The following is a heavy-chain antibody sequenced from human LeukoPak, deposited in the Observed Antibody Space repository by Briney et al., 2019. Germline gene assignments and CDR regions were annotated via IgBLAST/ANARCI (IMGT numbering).Heavy chain of an antibody. Sequence: SVTVSCKVSGYTVTEVSMQWVRQAPGKGLEWMGGFDPEEGEIVYAQKFQGRITMTEDTSTDTAYMDLSSLRPEDTAIYYCATEAVSLVGSGYRNFDYWGQGTLVTVSS. V-gene: IGHV1-24*01. CDR1: GYTVTEVS. CDR3: ATEAVSLVGSGYRNFDY. D-gene: IGHD2-15*01. CDR2: FDPEEGEI. J-gene: IGHJ4*02.